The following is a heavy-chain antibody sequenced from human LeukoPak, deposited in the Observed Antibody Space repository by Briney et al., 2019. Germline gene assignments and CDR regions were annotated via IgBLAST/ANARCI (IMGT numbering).Heavy chain of an antibody. CDR3: ARDLKYYGLDV. J-gene: IGHJ6*02. Sequence: GWSLRLSCAASGLAVSTNHMSWVRQAPGKGLEWVSVTYSGGSTYYADSVKGRFTISRDTSKNTQYLQMNNLRVEDTAVYYCARDLKYYGLDVWGQGTTVTVSS. CDR2: TYSGGST. V-gene: IGHV3-53*01. CDR1: GLAVSTNH.